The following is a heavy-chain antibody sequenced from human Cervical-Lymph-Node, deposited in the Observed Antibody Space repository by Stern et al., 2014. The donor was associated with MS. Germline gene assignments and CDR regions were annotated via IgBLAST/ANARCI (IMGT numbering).Heavy chain of an antibody. Sequence: VQLVESGGGVVQPGRSLRLSCAASGFSFSRYAMNWVRQAPGMGLDWVALKWYEVSNPYYADSVAGRCPIARDNFKNTLYLQMNSLRAEDTAVYYCASAYSSSHYYFDYWGQGTLVTVSS. V-gene: IGHV3-33*01. CDR3: ASAYSSSHYYFDY. D-gene: IGHD6-13*01. J-gene: IGHJ4*02. CDR2: KWYEVSNP. CDR1: GFSFSRYA.